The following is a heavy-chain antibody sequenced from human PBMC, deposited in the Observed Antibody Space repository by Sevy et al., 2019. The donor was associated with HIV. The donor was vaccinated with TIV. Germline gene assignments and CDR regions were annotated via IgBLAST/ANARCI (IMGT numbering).Heavy chain of an antibody. CDR3: ARETDNSARWLDP. CDR2: IWYDGNNQ. Sequence: GGSLRLSCVASGFAFSDYGMHWVRQAPGKGLEWVAVIWYDGNNQHYADSVGGRFTISRDNSKNTLYLQLSSLRAKDTAVYYCARETDNSARWLDPWGQGTLVTVSS. D-gene: IGHD4-4*01. V-gene: IGHV3-33*01. CDR1: GFAFSDYG. J-gene: IGHJ5*02.